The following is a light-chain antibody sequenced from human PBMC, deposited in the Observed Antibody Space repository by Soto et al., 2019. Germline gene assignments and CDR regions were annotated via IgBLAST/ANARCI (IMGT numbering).Light chain of an antibody. CDR3: SSYVGTNSYV. J-gene: IGLJ1*01. CDR2: EVY. CDR1: SSDVGGYNY. V-gene: IGLV2-8*01. Sequence: QSVVTQPRSASGSPGPSVTISCTGTSSDVGGYNYVSWYQQYPGKAPKLIIYEVYKRPSGVPDRFSGSKSGNTAALTVSGLQAEDEADYYCSSYVGTNSYVFGTGTKVTVL.